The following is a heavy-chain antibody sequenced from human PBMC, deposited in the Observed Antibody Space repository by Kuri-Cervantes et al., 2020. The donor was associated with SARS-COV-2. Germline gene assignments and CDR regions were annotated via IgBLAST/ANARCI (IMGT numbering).Heavy chain of an antibody. J-gene: IGHJ4*02. CDR2: IRGKSDGGTT. V-gene: IGHV3-15*01. D-gene: IGHD3-3*01. CDR1: GLTFNNDW. Sequence: GGSLRLSCAASGLTFNNDWTSWVRQAPGKGLEWVGRIRGKSDGGTTVYAAPVKGRFTISRDDSKNTLYLHMSSLKTEDTAVYYCTKDQTLMGRPGPPIFAYFDSWGQGTLVTVSS. CDR3: TKDQTLMGRPGPPIFAYFDS.